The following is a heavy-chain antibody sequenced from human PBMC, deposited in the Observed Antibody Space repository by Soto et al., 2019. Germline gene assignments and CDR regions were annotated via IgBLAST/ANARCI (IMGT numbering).Heavy chain of an antibody. V-gene: IGHV3-23*01. Sequence: LEQPGGSLRLSCAASGFTFRSSAMSWVRQAPGKGLEWVSGISGNGDDTNYADAVKGRFTISRDNSKNTLYLRLDSLRAEDTAIYYCAKPQYRNAYGSFNDWGQGTLVTVAS. J-gene: IGHJ4*02. CDR2: ISGNGDDT. D-gene: IGHD3-16*01. CDR3: AKPQYRNAYGSFND. CDR1: GFTFRSSA.